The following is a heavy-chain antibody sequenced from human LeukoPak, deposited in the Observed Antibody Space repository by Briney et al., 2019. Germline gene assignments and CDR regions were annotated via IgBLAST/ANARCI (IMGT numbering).Heavy chain of an antibody. CDR2: VNTDGSTP. CDR1: GFTFSSYG. CDR3: ARGTIAAAGYYYFDY. J-gene: IGHJ4*02. V-gene: IGHV3-74*01. Sequence: PGGSLRLSCAASGFTFSSYGMHWVRQAPGKGLVWVSRVNTDGSTPTYADSVKGRFTISRDNAKNTLYLQMNSLRAEDTAVYYCARGTIAAAGYYYFDYWGQGTQVTVSS. D-gene: IGHD6-13*01.